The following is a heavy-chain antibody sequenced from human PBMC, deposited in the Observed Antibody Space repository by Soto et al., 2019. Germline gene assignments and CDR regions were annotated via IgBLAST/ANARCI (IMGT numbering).Heavy chain of an antibody. Sequence: GGSLRLSCAASGFTFSDHYMNWVRQAPGKGLEWVGRTRKKANSYTTEYAASGKGRFTISRDDSKNSLYLQMNSLKTEDTAVYYCARGGGPHCTNGVCYFDYWGQGTLVTVSS. D-gene: IGHD2-8*01. CDR1: GFTFSDHY. V-gene: IGHV3-72*01. J-gene: IGHJ4*02. CDR2: TRKKANSYTT. CDR3: ARGGGPHCTNGVCYFDY.